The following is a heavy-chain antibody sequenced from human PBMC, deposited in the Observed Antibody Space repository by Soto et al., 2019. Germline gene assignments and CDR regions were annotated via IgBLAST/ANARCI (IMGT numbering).Heavy chain of an antibody. V-gene: IGHV4-59*01. J-gene: IGHJ6*02. D-gene: IGHD2-21*02. CDR3: ARDLWGYCGTDCYPLDV. Sequence: PSETLSLTCTVSGGSISSYYWSWIRQPPGKGLEWIGYIYYSGSTNYNPSLKSRVTMSADTSKNQFSLKLNSVTAADTAVYYCARDLWGYCGTDCYPLDVWGQGTTVTVSS. CDR2: IYYSGST. CDR1: GGSISSYY.